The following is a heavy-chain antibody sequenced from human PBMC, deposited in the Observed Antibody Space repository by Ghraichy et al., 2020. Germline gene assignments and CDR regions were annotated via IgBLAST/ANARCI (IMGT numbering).Heavy chain of an antibody. CDR1: GFTFSDYY. Sequence: GGSLRLSCAASGFTFSDYYMNWIRQAPGKGLEWLSYISGGGGTKYYADSVKGRFTISRDNANNSLYLQMNSLSAEDTAVYYCARQYSDFWSGYSSIDYWGQGTLVTVSS. J-gene: IGHJ4*02. CDR3: ARQYSDFWSGYSSIDY. D-gene: IGHD3-3*01. CDR2: ISGGGGTK. V-gene: IGHV3-11*01.